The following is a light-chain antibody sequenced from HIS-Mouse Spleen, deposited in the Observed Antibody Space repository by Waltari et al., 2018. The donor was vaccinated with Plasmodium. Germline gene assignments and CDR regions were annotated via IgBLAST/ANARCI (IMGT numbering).Light chain of an antibody. V-gene: IGKV3-11*01. CDR1: QRVSSD. J-gene: IGKJ4*01. CDR2: DAS. Sequence: EIVLTQSPATLSLSPRERATLSCRASQRVSSDLAWYQQKPGQAPRRLIYDASNRATGIPARFSGSGSWTDFTLTISSLEPEDVAVYYCQQRSNWPSLTFGGGTKVEIK. CDR3: QQRSNWPSLT.